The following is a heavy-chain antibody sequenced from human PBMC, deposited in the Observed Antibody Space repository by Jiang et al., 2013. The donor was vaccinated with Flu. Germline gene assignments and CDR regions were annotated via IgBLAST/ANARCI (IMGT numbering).Heavy chain of an antibody. V-gene: IGHV1-18*01. CDR3: SRDPPSGYYYFDY. D-gene: IGHD3-22*01. J-gene: IGHJ4*02. CDR1: GYTFTSHA. CDR2: VSAYNGNT. Sequence: SGAEVKKPGASVKVSCKASGYTFTSHALSWVRQAPGQGLEWMGWVSAYNGNTNYAQKFQSRVTMTTDTPTSTAYMELRSLRSDDTAVYYCSRDPPSGYYYFDYWGQGTLVTVSS.